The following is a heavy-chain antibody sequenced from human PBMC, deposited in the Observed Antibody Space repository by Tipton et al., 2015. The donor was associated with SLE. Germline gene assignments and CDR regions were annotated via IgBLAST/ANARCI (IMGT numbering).Heavy chain of an antibody. CDR1: GFTFSSYD. D-gene: IGHD6-19*01. CDR3: ARDPSWGVAGTRGPYGMDV. CDR2: IGTAGDT. V-gene: IGHV3-13*01. J-gene: IGHJ6*02. Sequence: SLRLSCAASGFTFSSYDMHWVRQATGKGLEWVSAIGTAGDTYYPGSVKGRFTISRENAKNSLYLQMNSLRAGDTAVYYCARDPSWGVAGTRGPYGMDVWGQGTTVTVSS.